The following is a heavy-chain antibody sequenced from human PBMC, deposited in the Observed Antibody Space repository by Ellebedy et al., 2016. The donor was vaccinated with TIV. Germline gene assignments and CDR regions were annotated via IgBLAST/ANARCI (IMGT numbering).Heavy chain of an antibody. CDR2: ISYDGSNK. Sequence: GESLKISCAASGFTFSSYAMHWVRQAPGKGLEWVAVISYDGSNKYYADSVKGRFTISRDNSKNTLYLQMNSLRAEDTAVYYCAKMGRKLDWGQGTLVTVSS. J-gene: IGHJ4*02. V-gene: IGHV3-30-3*02. D-gene: IGHD1-26*01. CDR1: GFTFSSYA. CDR3: AKMGRKLD.